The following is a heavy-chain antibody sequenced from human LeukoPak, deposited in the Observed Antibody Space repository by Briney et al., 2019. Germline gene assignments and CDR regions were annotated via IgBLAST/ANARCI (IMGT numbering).Heavy chain of an antibody. D-gene: IGHD5-18*01. V-gene: IGHV4-39*07. J-gene: IGHJ5*01. CDR1: GGSISSNSYY. CDR3: ARAVDTAMVRFDS. Sequence: SETLSLTCTVSGGSISSNSYYWGWIRQPPGKGLEWIGSIYYSGSTYYNPSLKSRVTISADSSKNQFSLKLTSVTAADTAMYYCARAVDTAMVRFDSWGHGTLLTVSS. CDR2: IYYSGST.